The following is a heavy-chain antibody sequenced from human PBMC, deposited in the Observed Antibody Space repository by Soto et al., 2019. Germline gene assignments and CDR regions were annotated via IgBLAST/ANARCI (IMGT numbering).Heavy chain of an antibody. V-gene: IGHV3-23*01. CDR2: ISGSGGST. J-gene: IGHJ4*02. Sequence: GGSLRLSCAASGFTFSSYAMSWVRQAPGKGLEWVPAISGSGGSTYYADSVKGRFTISRDNSKNTLYLQMNSLRAEDTAVYYCAKGWRDGYNPDYWGQGTLVTVSS. CDR3: AKGWRDGYNPDY. D-gene: IGHD5-12*01. CDR1: GFTFSSYA.